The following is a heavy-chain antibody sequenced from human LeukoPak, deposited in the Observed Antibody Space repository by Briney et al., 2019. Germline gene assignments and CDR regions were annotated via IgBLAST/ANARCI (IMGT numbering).Heavy chain of an antibody. CDR1: GGSISSYY. J-gene: IGHJ5*02. V-gene: IGHV4-59*01. D-gene: IGHD3-16*01. CDR3: ARGPIGGTNWFDP. CDR2: IYYSGST. Sequence: SETLSLTCTVSGGSISSYYWSWIRQPPGKGLEWIGYIYYSGSTNYNPSLKSRVTISVDTSKNQFSLKLSSVTAADTAVYYCARGPIGGTNWFDPWGQGTLVTVSS.